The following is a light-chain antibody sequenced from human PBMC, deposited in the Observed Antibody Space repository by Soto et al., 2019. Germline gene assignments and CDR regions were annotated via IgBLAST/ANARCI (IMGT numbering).Light chain of an antibody. CDR1: QGIGNW. Sequence: DIQMTQSPSTLSASEGDRVTITCRASQGIGNWLAWYQQKPGKAPKLLIYDVSTLESGVPSRFSGSRSGTAFSLTISSLQPDDLATYYCQQYSSSSPTFGQGTKVEIK. V-gene: IGKV1-5*01. CDR2: DVS. J-gene: IGKJ1*01. CDR3: QQYSSSSPT.